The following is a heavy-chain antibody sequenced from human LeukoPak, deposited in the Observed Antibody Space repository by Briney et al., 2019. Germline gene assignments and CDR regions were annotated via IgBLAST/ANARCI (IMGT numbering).Heavy chain of an antibody. CDR2: ISGSGGST. CDR1: GFTFSSYA. J-gene: IGHJ4*02. CDR3: EKHRGWYSLVTFDY. V-gene: IGHV3-23*01. D-gene: IGHD6-19*01. Sequence: QPGGSLRLSCAASGFTFSSYAMSWVRQAPGKGLEWVSAISGSGGSTYYADSVKGRFTISRDNSKNTLYLQMNSLRAEDTAVYYCEKHRGWYSLVTFDYWGQGTLVTVSS.